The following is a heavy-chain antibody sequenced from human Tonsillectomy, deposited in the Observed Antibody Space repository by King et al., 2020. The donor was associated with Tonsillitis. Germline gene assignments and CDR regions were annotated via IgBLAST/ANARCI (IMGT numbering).Heavy chain of an antibody. CDR1: GFTFRSYA. J-gene: IGHJ4*02. Sequence: VQLVESGGDLVQAGGSLRLSCTASGFTFRSYAMSWVRQAPGKGLEWVSGIIRSGGGTTYYADSVKGRFTISRDNSKNTLFLQMNSLRAEDTAVYYCAKGENDMNYLDYWGQGTLVTVSS. CDR2: IIRSGGGTT. CDR3: AKGENDMNYLDY. D-gene: IGHD3-16*01. V-gene: IGHV3-23*04.